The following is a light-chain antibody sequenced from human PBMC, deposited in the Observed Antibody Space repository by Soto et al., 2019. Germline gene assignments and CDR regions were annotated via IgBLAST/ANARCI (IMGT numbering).Light chain of an antibody. CDR1: QSAISN. V-gene: IGKV3-15*01. CDR2: DAS. CDR3: HQYYKWPLT. Sequence: ELVLTQSPCTLSLCPGDRATRSCRASQSAISNLAWYQQKPGQTPRLLIYDASTRATDIPARFSGSGSGTDFTLTISSLLSEDFAVYYCHQYYKWPLTFGGGTKV. J-gene: IGKJ4*01.